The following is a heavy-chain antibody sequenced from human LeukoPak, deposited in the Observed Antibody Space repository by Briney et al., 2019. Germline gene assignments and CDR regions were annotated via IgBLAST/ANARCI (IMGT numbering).Heavy chain of an antibody. CDR2: INHSGST. V-gene: IGHV4-34*01. Sequence: SETLSLTCAVYGGSFSGYYWSWIRQPPGKGLELIGEINHSGSTNYNPSLKSRVTISVDTSKNQFSLKLSSVTAADTAVYYCARGIGYYDFWSGYYRDTASYYFDYWGQGTLVTVSS. CDR1: GGSFSGYY. CDR3: ARGIGYYDFWSGYYRDTASYYFDY. J-gene: IGHJ4*02. D-gene: IGHD3-3*01.